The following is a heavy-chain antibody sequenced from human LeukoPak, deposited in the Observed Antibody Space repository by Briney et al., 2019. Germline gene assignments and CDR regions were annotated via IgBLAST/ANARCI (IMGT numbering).Heavy chain of an antibody. V-gene: IGHV3-21*01. CDR3: AKDGSGSYYYFDY. CDR2: ISSSNTYI. J-gene: IGHJ4*02. Sequence: GGSLRLSCAASGFTFSTYSMTWVRQAPGKGLEWVSSISSSNTYIYYADSVKGRFTISRDNAKSSLYLQMNSLRAEDTAVYYCAKDGSGSYYYFDYWGQGTLVTVSS. CDR1: GFTFSTYS. D-gene: IGHD1-26*01.